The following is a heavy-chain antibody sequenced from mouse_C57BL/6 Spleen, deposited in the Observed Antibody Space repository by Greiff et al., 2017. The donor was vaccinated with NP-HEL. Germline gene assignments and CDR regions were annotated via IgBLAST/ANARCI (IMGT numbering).Heavy chain of an antibody. D-gene: IGHD1-1*01. J-gene: IGHJ1*03. CDR2: ISSGSSTI. V-gene: IGHV5-17*01. Sequence: VHVKQSGGGLVKPGGSLKLSCAASGFTFSDYGMHWVRQAPEKGLEWVAYISSGSSTIYFADTVKGRFTISRDNAKKTLFLQMTSLRSEDTAMYYCARENLSTRYFDVWGTGTTVTVSS. CDR3: ARENLSTRYFDV. CDR1: GFTFSDYG.